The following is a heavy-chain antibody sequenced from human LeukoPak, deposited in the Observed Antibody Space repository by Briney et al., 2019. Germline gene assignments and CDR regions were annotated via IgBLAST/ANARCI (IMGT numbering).Heavy chain of an antibody. CDR2: INHSGST. CDR1: GYSISSGYY. CDR3: AGRLPLWCSSTSCYRFAFDI. V-gene: IGHV4-38-2*01. J-gene: IGHJ3*02. D-gene: IGHD2-2*01. Sequence: SETLSLTCAVSGYSISSGYYWGWIRQPPGKGLEWIGEINHSGSTNYNPSLKSRVTISVDTSKNQFSLKLSSVTAADTAVYYCAGRLPLWCSSTSCYRFAFDIWGQGTMVTVSS.